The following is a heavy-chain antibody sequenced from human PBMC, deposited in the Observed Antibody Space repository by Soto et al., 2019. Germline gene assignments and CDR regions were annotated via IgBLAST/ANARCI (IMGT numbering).Heavy chain of an antibody. D-gene: IGHD3-22*01. J-gene: IGHJ4*02. CDR2: IIPVFQTA. CDR3: ARGGSGYTWFNEF. V-gene: IGHV1-69*13. Sequence: SVKVSCKASGVLFSSYPISWVRQVPGQGLEWMGGIIPVFQTAYYTQRFQGRVTITADESTNTAYMELSSLRSEDTAIYYCARGGSGYTWFNEFWGQGTLVTVSS. CDR1: GVLFSSYP.